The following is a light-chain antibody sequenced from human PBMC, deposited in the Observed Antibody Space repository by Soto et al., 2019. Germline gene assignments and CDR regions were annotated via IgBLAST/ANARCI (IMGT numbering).Light chain of an antibody. V-gene: IGKV3-15*01. CDR1: QSVRSN. CDR2: GAS. Sequence: EIVMTQSPATLSMSPGERATLSCRASQSVRSNLAWYHQKPGQAPRLLIFGASTRATGIPARFSGSGSGTEFTLTISSLQSEDFAVYYCQQYNNWPPLTFGGGTKVDIK. J-gene: IGKJ4*01. CDR3: QQYNNWPPLT.